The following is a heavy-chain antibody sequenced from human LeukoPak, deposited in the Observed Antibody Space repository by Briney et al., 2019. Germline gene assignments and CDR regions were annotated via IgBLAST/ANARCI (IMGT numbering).Heavy chain of an antibody. CDR2: TYYRSKWYN. V-gene: IGHV6-1*01. D-gene: IGHD3/OR15-3a*01. CDR1: GDSVTNDRAA. Sequence: SQTLSLTCAISGDSVTNDRAAWNWIRQSPSRGLEWLGRTYYRSKWYNDYTFSVKSRITINPDTSKNQFSLQLNSVTPEDTAVYYCARDMDWNFDYWGQGALVTVSS. CDR3: ARDMDWNFDY. J-gene: IGHJ4*02.